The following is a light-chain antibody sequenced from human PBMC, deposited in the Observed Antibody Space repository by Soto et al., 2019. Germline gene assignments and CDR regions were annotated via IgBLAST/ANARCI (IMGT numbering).Light chain of an antibody. CDR2: GAS. J-gene: IGKJ5*01. CDR3: QQYNNWPLT. V-gene: IGKV3-15*01. CDR1: QSVSSSY. Sequence: DIVMTQSPGTLSVSPGERATLSCRASQSVSSSYLAWYQQKPGQAPRLLIYGASTRATGIPARFSGSGSGTEFTLTISSLQSEDFAVYYCQQYNNWPLTFGQGTRLEIK.